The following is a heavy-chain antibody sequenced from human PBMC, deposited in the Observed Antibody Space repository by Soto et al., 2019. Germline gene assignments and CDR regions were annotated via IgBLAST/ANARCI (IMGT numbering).Heavy chain of an antibody. J-gene: IGHJ4*02. V-gene: IGHV1-69*12. Sequence: QVRLVQSGADVKKTGSSVKVSCRASGGTFSNYAIGWVRQAPGQGLEWMGGIILPFGTANYAQKFQGRVTITADESMTTAYMALRGLRSEDTAVYYCVRGPDYEGYFDYWGQGTLVTVSS. CDR3: VRGPDYEGYFDY. CDR1: GGTFSNYA. D-gene: IGHD3-22*01. CDR2: IILPFGTA.